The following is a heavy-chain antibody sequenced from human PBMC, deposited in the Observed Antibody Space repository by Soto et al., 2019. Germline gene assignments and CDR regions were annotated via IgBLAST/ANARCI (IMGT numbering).Heavy chain of an antibody. D-gene: IGHD2-8*01. CDR2: ILYSGTT. Sequence: QVQLQESGPGVVKPSQTLSLTCTVSGGSISSGDYYWSWIRQPPGKGLEWIGYILYSGTTNYNPSLESRLTISVDTSKNQFSLKLTSVTAADTAVYYCARNGALDYWGRGTLVTVSS. CDR3: ARNGALDY. V-gene: IGHV4-30-4*01. J-gene: IGHJ4*02. CDR1: GGSISSGDYY.